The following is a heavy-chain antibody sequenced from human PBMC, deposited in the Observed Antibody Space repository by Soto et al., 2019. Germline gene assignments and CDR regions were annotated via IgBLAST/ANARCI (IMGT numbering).Heavy chain of an antibody. V-gene: IGHV1-18*01. CDR2: ISGYNGNT. J-gene: IGHJ4*02. D-gene: IGHD5-12*01. Sequence: ASVTVSCKASVNNFSSYGISWVRQAPGQGLEWMGWISGYNGNTNYTQKFQGRVTMTRDTSTSSVYMELRSLRSDDTAVYYCASGYSAYDFVAYWGQGTLVTVSS. CDR1: VNNFSSYG. CDR3: ASGYSAYDFVAY.